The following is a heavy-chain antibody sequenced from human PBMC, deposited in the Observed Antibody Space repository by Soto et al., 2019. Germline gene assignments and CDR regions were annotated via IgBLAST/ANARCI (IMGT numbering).Heavy chain of an antibody. CDR1: GFTFDDYA. CDR3: ANHPLYGSGFDC. D-gene: IGHD3-10*01. CDR2: ISWTGASI. V-gene: IGHV3-9*01. Sequence: EVQLVESGGGLVQPGRSLRLSCAASGFTFDDYAIHWVRQAPGRGLEWVAGISWTGASIGYADSVKGRFTISRDNAKNSLHLQMNSLRSEDTALYYCANHPLYGSGFDCWGQGTLVTVSS. J-gene: IGHJ4*02.